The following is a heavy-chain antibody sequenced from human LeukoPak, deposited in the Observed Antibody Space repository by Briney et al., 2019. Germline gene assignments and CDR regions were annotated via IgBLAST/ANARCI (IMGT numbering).Heavy chain of an antibody. Sequence: GGSLRLSCAASGFTFSSYAMSWVRQAPGKGLEGVSTISGSGGSTYYADSVKGRFTISRDNSKNTLYLQMNSLSAEDTAVYYCAKDGSDYNNYDYWGQGTLVTVSS. CDR2: ISGSGGST. V-gene: IGHV3-23*01. D-gene: IGHD4-11*01. J-gene: IGHJ4*02. CDR1: GFTFSSYA. CDR3: AKDGSDYNNYDY.